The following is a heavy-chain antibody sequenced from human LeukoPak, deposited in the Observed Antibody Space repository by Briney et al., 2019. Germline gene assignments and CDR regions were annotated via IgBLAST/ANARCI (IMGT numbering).Heavy chain of an antibody. J-gene: IGHJ4*02. Sequence: SQTLSLTCAISGDSVSSNSACWNWIRQSPSRGLEWLGRTYYRSKWYNDYAVSVKSRITINPDTSKNQFSLRLNSVTPEDTAVYYCAREDTSGYYSAFDYWGQGTLVTVSS. V-gene: IGHV6-1*01. CDR3: AREDTSGYYSAFDY. CDR1: GDSVSSNSAC. D-gene: IGHD3-22*01. CDR2: TYYRSKWYN.